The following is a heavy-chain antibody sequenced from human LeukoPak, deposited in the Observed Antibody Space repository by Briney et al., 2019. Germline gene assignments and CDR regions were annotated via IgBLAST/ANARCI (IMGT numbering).Heavy chain of an antibody. CDR1: GFTFTSSA. CDR3: AKDRHSIRGAEIVPAAPFDY. J-gene: IGHJ4*02. Sequence: ASVKVSCKASGFTFTSSAMQWVRQARGQRLEWIGWIVVGSGNTNYAQKFQEGVTITRDMSTSTAYMELSSLRSEDTAVYYCAKDRHSIRGAEIVPAAPFDYWGQGTLVTVSS. V-gene: IGHV1-58*02. CDR2: IVVGSGNT. D-gene: IGHD2-2*01.